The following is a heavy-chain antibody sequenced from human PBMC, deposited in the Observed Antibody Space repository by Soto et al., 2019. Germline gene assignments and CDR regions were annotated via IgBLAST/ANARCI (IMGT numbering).Heavy chain of an antibody. J-gene: IGHJ6*02. V-gene: IGHV2-5*02. D-gene: IGHD2-15*01. CDR1: GFSLSTSGVG. CDR3: AYLPCSGGSCYWFSFSGMDV. Sequence: QITLKESGPTLVKPTQTLTLTCTFSGFSLSTSGVGVAWIRQPPGTALELLALIYWADDKRYRPSLESRLTITKDPSKNQVVLTMTNMDSVDTATYYCAYLPCSGGSCYWFSFSGMDVWGQGTTVTVSS. CDR2: IYWADDK.